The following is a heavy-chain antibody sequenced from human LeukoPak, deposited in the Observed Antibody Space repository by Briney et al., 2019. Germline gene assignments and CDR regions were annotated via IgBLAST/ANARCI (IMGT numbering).Heavy chain of an antibody. J-gene: IGHJ3*02. Sequence: VASVKVSCKASGGTFSSYAISWVRQAPGQGLEWMGRIIPILGIANYAQKFQGRVTITADKSTSTAYMELSSLRSEDTAVYYCARGRDKRVALDIWGQGTMVTVSS. CDR3: ARGRDKRVALDI. V-gene: IGHV1-69*04. CDR1: GGTFSSYA. CDR2: IIPILGIA.